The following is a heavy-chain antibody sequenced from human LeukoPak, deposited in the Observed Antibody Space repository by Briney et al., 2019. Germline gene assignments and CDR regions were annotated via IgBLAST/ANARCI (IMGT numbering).Heavy chain of an antibody. CDR2: MNPNSGNT. J-gene: IGHJ6*02. CDR1: GYTFTSYD. D-gene: IGHD6-13*01. V-gene: IGHV1-8*01. CDR3: ARKGSSSWFQYYYYYGMDV. Sequence: ASVKVSCKASGYTFTSYDINWVRQATGQGLEWMGWMNPNSGNTGYAQKFRGRVTMTRNTSISTAYMELSSLRSEDTAVYYCARKGSSSWFQYYYYYGMDVWGQGTTVTVSS.